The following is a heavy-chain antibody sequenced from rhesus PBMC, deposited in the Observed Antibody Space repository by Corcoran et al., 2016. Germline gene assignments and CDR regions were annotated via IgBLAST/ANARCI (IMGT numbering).Heavy chain of an antibody. D-gene: IGHD6-25*01. CDR1: GLRFSSPS. CDR3: RTAAATFDS. V-gene: IGHV3-118*01. CDR2: IRDKSSNYET. Sequence: EVPLVESGGGLVQPGGPLDLSCAASGLRFSSPSIHWVRPASGKGLEWVGRIRDKSSNYETGYAASVKGRFTISRDDSKNTAYLQMNGLKTEDTAVYYCRTAAATFDSWGQGILVTVSS. J-gene: IGHJ4*01.